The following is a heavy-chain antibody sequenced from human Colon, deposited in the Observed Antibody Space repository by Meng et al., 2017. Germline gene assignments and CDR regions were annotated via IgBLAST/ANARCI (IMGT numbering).Heavy chain of an antibody. Sequence: QGQLVQLGGEWKKPGSWWTAPCKASEGTFTYFAFRWGRQAPGQGLEWMGGIIPIFGTPHYAQKFHGRVTITADKSTNTAYMELSSLRSEDTAVYYCARWDNSGYYFDYWGQGTLVTVSS. J-gene: IGHJ4*02. CDR1: EGTFTYFA. CDR3: ARWDNSGYYFDY. CDR2: IIPIFGTP. V-gene: IGHV1-69*06. D-gene: IGHD3-22*01.